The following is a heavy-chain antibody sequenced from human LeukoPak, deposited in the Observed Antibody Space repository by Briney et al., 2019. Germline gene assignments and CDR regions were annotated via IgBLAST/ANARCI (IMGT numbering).Heavy chain of an antibody. D-gene: IGHD1-7*01. CDR3: ARDPTTKQGMDV. V-gene: IGHV3-66*03. Sequence: GGSLRLSCAASGFTVSSNYMSWVRQAPGKGLEWVSVIYSKGSTYNADSVKGRFTISRDNSKNMLYLQMNSLRAEGTVLYYCARDPTTKQGMDVWGQGTTVTVSS. J-gene: IGHJ6*02. CDR2: IYSKGST. CDR1: GFTVSSNY.